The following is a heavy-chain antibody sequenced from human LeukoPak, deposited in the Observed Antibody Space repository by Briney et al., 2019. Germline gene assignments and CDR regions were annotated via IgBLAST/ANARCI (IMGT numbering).Heavy chain of an antibody. CDR1: GGSFSGYY. CDR3: ARGSTPYYYDSSGYYPTYYYYYMDV. Sequence: SSETLSLTCAVYGGSFSGYYWSWIRQPPGKGLEWIGEINHSGSTNYNPSPKSRVTISVDTSKNQFSLKLSSVTAADTAVYYCARGSTPYYYDSSGYYPTYYYYYMDVWGKGTTVTVSS. D-gene: IGHD3-22*01. CDR2: INHSGST. J-gene: IGHJ6*03. V-gene: IGHV4-34*01.